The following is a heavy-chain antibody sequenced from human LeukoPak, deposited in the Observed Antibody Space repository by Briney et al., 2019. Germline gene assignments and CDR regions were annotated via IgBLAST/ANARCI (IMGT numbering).Heavy chain of an antibody. J-gene: IGHJ4*02. CDR1: GFTFNTYA. CDR2: ISYDGSHK. D-gene: IGHD3-22*01. CDR3: ARDNYYDSTSSTN. V-gene: IGHV3-30-3*01. Sequence: GGSLRLSCPASGFTFNTYAIHWVRQAPGKGLEWVAVISYDGSHKYYSDSVKGRFTISRDNSKNTLYLQMNSLRAEDTAVYYCARDNYYDSTSSTNWGQGSLVTVSS.